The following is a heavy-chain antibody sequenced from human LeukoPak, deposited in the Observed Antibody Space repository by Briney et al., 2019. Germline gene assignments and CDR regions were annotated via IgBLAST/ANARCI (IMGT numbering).Heavy chain of an antibody. CDR3: AKVITMVRRPTRGAFDI. Sequence: SGGPLRLSCAASGFTFSSYAMSWVRQAPGKGLEWVSAISGSGGSTYYADSVKGRFTISRDNSKNTLYLQMNSLRAEDTAVYYCAKVITMVRRPTRGAFDIWGQGTMVTVSS. V-gene: IGHV3-23*01. CDR1: GFTFSSYA. CDR2: ISGSGGST. D-gene: IGHD3-10*01. J-gene: IGHJ3*02.